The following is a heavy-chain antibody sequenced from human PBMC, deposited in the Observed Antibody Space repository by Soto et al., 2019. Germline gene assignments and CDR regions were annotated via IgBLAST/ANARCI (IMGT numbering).Heavy chain of an antibody. Sequence: ASVKVSCKVSGYTLTELSMHWVRQAPGKGLEWMGGFDPEDGETIYAQKFQGRVTMTEDTSTDTAYMELSSLRSEDTAVYYCATVFWSGRLYYYYYGMDVWGQGTTVTVSS. D-gene: IGHD3-3*01. J-gene: IGHJ6*02. CDR3: ATVFWSGRLYYYYYGMDV. CDR1: GYTLTELS. CDR2: FDPEDGET. V-gene: IGHV1-24*01.